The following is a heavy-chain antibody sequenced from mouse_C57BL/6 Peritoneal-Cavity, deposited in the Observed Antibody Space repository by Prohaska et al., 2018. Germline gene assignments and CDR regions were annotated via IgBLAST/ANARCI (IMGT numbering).Heavy chain of an antibody. CDR3: ARQGANWDWFAY. D-gene: IGHD4-1*01. J-gene: IGHJ3*01. V-gene: IGHV4-1*01. CDR2: INPDSSKR. CDR1: GSEVRRNW. Sequence: EVKRLQSGGGRGQPGGARKLYWSASGSEVRRNWMSWVRLGEGKGLEWIGEINPDSSKRNYAPSLKDKFIIARDNAKNTLYLQMSKVRSEDTALYYCARQGANWDWFAYWGQGTLVTVSA.